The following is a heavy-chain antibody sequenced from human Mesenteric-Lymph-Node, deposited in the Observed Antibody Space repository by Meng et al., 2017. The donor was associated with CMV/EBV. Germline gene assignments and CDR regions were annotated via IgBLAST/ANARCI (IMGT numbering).Heavy chain of an antibody. CDR3: ARGAARPNGKQRRLIDY. V-gene: IGHV1-46*01. D-gene: IGHD6-6*01. CDR2: INPSGGIT. Sequence: ASVKVSCKASADTFISYNIHWVRQAPGQGLEWMGIINPSGGITNYAQKFQGRVTMTRDTSTSTRDTSTSTVYMELSSLRSEDTAVYYCARGAARPNGKQRRLIDYWGQGTLVTVSS. CDR1: ADTFISYN. J-gene: IGHJ4*02.